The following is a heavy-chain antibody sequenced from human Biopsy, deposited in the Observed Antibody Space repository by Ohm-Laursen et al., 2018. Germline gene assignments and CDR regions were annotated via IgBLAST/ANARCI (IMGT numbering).Heavy chain of an antibody. Sequence: PSETLSLTCTVSGDSISSGGNYWSWIRQFPGKGLEWIAYIYHTGSTYYNPSLKSRLSIAIDTSKSQFSVSLRSVTAADTAVYYCARADMVTTIVDYWGQGTLVTVSS. CDR2: IYHTGST. J-gene: IGHJ4*02. CDR1: GDSISSGGNY. CDR3: ARADMVTTIVDY. D-gene: IGHD5-12*01. V-gene: IGHV4-31*03.